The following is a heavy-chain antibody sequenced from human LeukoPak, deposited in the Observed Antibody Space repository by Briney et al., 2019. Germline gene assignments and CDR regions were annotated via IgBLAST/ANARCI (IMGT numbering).Heavy chain of an antibody. D-gene: IGHD1-26*01. V-gene: IGHV4-39*01. CDR2: IYYSGST. Sequence: PSETLSLTCTVPGGSISSSSYYWGWIRQPPGKGLEWIGSIYYSGSTYYNPSLKSRVTISVDTSKNQFSLKLSSVTAADTDVYYCAGVVGATLMGYYYYCMDVWGQGTTVTVSS. CDR1: GGSISSSSYY. CDR3: AGVVGATLMGYYYYCMDV. J-gene: IGHJ6*02.